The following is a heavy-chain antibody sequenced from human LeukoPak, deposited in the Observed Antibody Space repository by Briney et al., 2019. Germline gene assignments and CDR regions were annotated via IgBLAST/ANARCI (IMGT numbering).Heavy chain of an antibody. CDR3: ASDPARDYYDSSGYFRWVDY. CDR2: ISGSGSTI. D-gene: IGHD3-22*01. J-gene: IGHJ4*02. Sequence: PGGSLRLSCAASGFTFSDYYMSWIRQAPGKGLEWVSYISGSGSTIYYADSVKGRFTISRDNAKNSLYLQMNSLRGEDTAVYYCASDPARDYYDSSGYFRWVDYWGQGALVTVSS. V-gene: IGHV3-11*01. CDR1: GFTFSDYY.